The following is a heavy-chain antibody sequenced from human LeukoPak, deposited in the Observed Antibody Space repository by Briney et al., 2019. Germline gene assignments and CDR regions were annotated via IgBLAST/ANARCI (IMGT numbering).Heavy chain of an antibody. CDR2: INPNSGGT. Sequence: ASVKVSCKASGYTFTGYYMHWVRQAPGQGLEWMGWINPNSGGTNYAQKFQGRVTMTRDTSISTAYMELSRLRSDDTVVYYCARVSRSSGWPLDYWGQGTLVTVSS. CDR3: ARVSRSSGWPLDY. D-gene: IGHD6-19*01. CDR1: GYTFTGYY. J-gene: IGHJ4*02. V-gene: IGHV1-2*02.